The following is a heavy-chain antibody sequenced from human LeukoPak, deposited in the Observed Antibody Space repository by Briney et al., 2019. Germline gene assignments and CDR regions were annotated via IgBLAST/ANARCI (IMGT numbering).Heavy chain of an antibody. V-gene: IGHV4-59*01. CDR1: GGSISNYY. Sequence: SETLSLTCTASGGSISNYYWSWIRQPPGKGLEWIGYIHYSGSTNNNPSLKSRVTISVDTSKNQFSLKLTSVTAADTAVYYCARNYDFWSGYLDYWGQGTLVTVSS. J-gene: IGHJ4*02. D-gene: IGHD3-3*01. CDR2: IHYSGST. CDR3: ARNYDFWSGYLDY.